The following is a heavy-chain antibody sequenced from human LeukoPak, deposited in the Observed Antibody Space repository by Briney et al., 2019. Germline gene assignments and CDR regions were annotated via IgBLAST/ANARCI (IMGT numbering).Heavy chain of an antibody. CDR1: AGSFSGYY. CDR2: INHSGST. CDR3: ARLAVAVDY. J-gene: IGHJ4*02. Sequence: SETLSLTCAVDAGSFSGYYWSWIRQPPGKGREWIGEINHSGSTNYNPSLKSRVTISVDTYKNQFSVKLSSVTAADTAVYYCARLAVAVDYWGQGTLVTVSS. V-gene: IGHV4-34*01. D-gene: IGHD6-19*01.